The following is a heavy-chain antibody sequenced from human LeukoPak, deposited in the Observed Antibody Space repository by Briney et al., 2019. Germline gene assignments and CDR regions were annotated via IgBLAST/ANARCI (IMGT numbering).Heavy chain of an antibody. Sequence: GRSLRLSCAASGFTFSSYAMHWVSQAPGKGLEWVAVISYDGSNKYYADSVKGRFTISRDNSKNTLYLQMNSLRAEDTAVYYCARERGYDYWGQGTLVTVSS. CDR3: ARERGYDY. V-gene: IGHV3-30-3*01. CDR2: ISYDGSNK. CDR1: GFTFSSYA. D-gene: IGHD5-18*01. J-gene: IGHJ4*02.